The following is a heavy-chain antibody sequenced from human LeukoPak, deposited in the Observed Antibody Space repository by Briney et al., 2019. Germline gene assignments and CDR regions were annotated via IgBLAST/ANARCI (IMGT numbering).Heavy chain of an antibody. V-gene: IGHV3-11*01. Sequence: GGSLRLSCAASGFTFSDYYMSWIRQAPGKGLEWVSYISSSGSTIYYADSVKGRFTISRDNAKNSLYLQMNSLRAEDTAVYYCARSSSGEEADAFDIWGQGTMVTVSS. CDR2: ISSSGSTI. D-gene: IGHD6-19*01. CDR3: ARSSSGEEADAFDI. J-gene: IGHJ3*02. CDR1: GFTFSDYY.